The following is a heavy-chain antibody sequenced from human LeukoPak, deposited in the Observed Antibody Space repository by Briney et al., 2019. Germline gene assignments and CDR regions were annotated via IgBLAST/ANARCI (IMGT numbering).Heavy chain of an antibody. CDR1: GFTFSSYA. D-gene: IGHD4-17*01. Sequence: GGSLRLSCAASGFTFSSYAMSWVRQAPGKGLEWVSAISGSGGSTYYADSVKGRFTISRDKSKNTLYLQMNSLRAEDTAVYYCAKSHDYGDYVPYYYYGMDVWGQGTTVAVSS. CDR3: AKSHDYGDYVPYYYYGMDV. J-gene: IGHJ6*02. CDR2: ISGSGGST. V-gene: IGHV3-23*01.